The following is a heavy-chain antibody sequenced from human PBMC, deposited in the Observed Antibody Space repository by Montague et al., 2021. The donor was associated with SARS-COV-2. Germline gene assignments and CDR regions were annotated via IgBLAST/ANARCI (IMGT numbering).Heavy chain of an antibody. D-gene: IGHD2-21*01. J-gene: IGHJ5*01. Sequence: SETLSLTCSVSGYSISSGYFWGWIRQPPGKGLEWIGAIYHGGFTHYNPSLKSRLTMSLDTSENQFSLRLSSVTAADTAIYYCARAYCGGDCNYLYIWFDSWGQGALVTVSS. CDR2: IYHGGFT. CDR3: ARAYCGGDCNYLYIWFDS. V-gene: IGHV4-38-2*02. CDR1: GYSISSGYF.